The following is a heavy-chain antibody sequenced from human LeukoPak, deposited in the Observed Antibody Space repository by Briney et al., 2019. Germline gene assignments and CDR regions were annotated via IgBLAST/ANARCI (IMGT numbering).Heavy chain of an antibody. CDR1: GFSFSDNY. CDR2: ISGNSGYT. V-gene: IGHV3-11*03. CDR3: CRQDGAY. D-gene: IGHD5-24*01. Sequence: GGSLRLSCAASGFSFSDNYMSWVRQAPGKGLEWISYISGNSGYTKYADSVKGRFTIYRDNARKSLYLQMNNVTAEDTAVYYCCRQDGAYWGQGTLGTVS. J-gene: IGHJ4*02.